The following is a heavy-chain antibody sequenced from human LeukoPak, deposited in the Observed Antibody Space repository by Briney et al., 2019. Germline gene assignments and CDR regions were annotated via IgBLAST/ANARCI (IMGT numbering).Heavy chain of an antibody. Sequence: SETLSLTCTVSGGSISSYYWSWIRQPPGKGLEWIGYIYYSGSTNYNPSLKSRVTISVDTSKNQFSLKLSSVTAADTAVYYCASSYSSSWYEYYWGQGTLVTVSS. CDR1: GGSISSYY. D-gene: IGHD6-13*01. CDR2: IYYSGST. CDR3: ASSYSSSWYEYY. V-gene: IGHV4-59*12. J-gene: IGHJ4*02.